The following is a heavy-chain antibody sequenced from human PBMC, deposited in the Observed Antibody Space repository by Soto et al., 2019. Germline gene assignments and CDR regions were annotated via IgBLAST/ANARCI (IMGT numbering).Heavy chain of an antibody. D-gene: IGHD3-22*01. J-gene: IGHJ6*02. CDR2: ISYDGSNK. V-gene: IGHV3-30*18. Sequence: GESLRLSCAASGFTFSSYGMHWVRQAPGQGLEWVAVISYDGSNKYYADSVKGRFTISRDNSKNTLYLQMNSLRAEDTAVYYCAKDFASITMIVVTPADYGMDVWGQGTTVTVSS. CDR1: GFTFSSYG. CDR3: AKDFASITMIVVTPADYGMDV.